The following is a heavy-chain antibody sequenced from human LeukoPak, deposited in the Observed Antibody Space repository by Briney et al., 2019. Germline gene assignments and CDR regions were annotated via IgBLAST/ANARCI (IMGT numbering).Heavy chain of an antibody. CDR3: TRFNQEPYGMDV. J-gene: IGHJ6*02. CDR2: IRSKANSYAT. V-gene: IGHV3-73*01. CDR1: GFIFSGSA. Sequence: PGGSLRLSCAASGFIFSGSAMHWVRQASGKGLEWVGRIRSKANSYATAYGASVEGRFTISRDDSKNTAYLQMNSLKTEDTAVYFCTRFNQEPYGMDVWGQGTTVTVSS. D-gene: IGHD1-14*01.